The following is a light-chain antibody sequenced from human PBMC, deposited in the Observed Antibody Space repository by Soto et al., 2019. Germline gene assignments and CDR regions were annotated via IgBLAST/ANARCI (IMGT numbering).Light chain of an antibody. V-gene: IGKV1-5*01. CDR2: DAY. J-gene: IGKJ1*01. Sequence: DIQMTQSPSTLSASVGDRVTITCRASQSISSYLAWYQQKPGKAPKVLIFDAYSLESVVPSRFSGSGSGTEFTLSISGLQPDDFATYYCQQYHTYPWTFGQGTKVEIK. CDR3: QQYHTYPWT. CDR1: QSISSY.